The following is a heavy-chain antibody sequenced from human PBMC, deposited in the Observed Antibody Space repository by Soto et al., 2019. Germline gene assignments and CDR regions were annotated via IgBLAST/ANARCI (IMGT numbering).Heavy chain of an antibody. CDR1: GFTFSSYW. CDR3: VRTSLVLAAATREDY. Sequence: EVQLVESGGGLVQPGESLRLSCAASGFTFSSYWMHWVRQAPGKGLVWVSRINSDGSSTSYAGSVKGRFTISSDNAKNTLYLQMNSLRAEDTAVYYCVRTSLVLAAATREDYWGQGTLVTVSS. D-gene: IGHD2-15*01. CDR2: INSDGSST. V-gene: IGHV3-74*01. J-gene: IGHJ4*02.